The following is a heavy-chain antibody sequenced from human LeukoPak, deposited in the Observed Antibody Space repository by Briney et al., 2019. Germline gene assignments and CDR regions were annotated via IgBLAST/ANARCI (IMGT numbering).Heavy chain of an antibody. D-gene: IGHD3-10*01. V-gene: IGHV6-1*01. CDR1: GDSVSINNAA. J-gene: IGHJ3*02. CDR3: AREAGSTGPVGAFDI. Sequence: SPTLSLTCVISGDSVSINNAAWNWIRQSPSRGLEWLGKTYYRSKWYDDYAVSVKSRITINPDTSKNQFTLKMNSVTPENTAVYYCAREAGSTGPVGAFDIWGQGTRVTVSS. CDR2: TYYRSKWYD.